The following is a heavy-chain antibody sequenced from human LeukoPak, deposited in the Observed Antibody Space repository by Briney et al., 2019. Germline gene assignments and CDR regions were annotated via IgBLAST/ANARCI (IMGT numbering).Heavy chain of an antibody. CDR2: VKEDGSEQ. J-gene: IGHJ4*02. CDR1: GFTFNSYW. D-gene: IGHD4-17*01. V-gene: IGHV3-7*01. CDR3: ATVTVTGLFDY. Sequence: GSLRLSCAASGFTFNSYWMSWVRQAPGKGLEWVASVKEDGSEQYYVDSVRGRFIISRDNAKNSLYLQMSSLRAEDTAVYYCATVTVTGLFDYWGQGTLVTVSS.